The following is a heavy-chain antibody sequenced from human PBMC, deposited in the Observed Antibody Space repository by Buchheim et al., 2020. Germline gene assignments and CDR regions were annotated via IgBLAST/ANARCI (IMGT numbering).Heavy chain of an antibody. V-gene: IGHV3-23*01. J-gene: IGHJ4*02. CDR2: ISGSGGTT. Sequence: EVQLLESGGGLVQPGGSLRLSCAASGFTFSNYAMNWVRQAPGKGLEWVSSISGSGGTTFYVDFVKGRFTISRDNSKKTLYLQMNSLSGEDTALYYCAKVIRGIYRPPFDYWGQGTL. CDR3: AKVIRGIYRPPFDY. CDR1: GFTFSNYA. D-gene: IGHD3-16*01.